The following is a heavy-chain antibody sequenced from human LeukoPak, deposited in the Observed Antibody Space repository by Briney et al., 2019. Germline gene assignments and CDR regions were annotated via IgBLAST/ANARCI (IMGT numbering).Heavy chain of an antibody. CDR3: AGHSGSGSLSRPFDP. CDR1: GASVSSGSFY. J-gene: IGHJ5*02. CDR2: IYYTGST. V-gene: IGHV4-39*01. D-gene: IGHD3-10*01. Sequence: PSETLSLTCSVSGASVSSGSFYWGWLRQSPGKGLEWIATIYYTGSTYYDPSLKSRVSISIDTSNNQFSLNVKSVSAADTAVYYCAGHSGSGSLSRPFDPWGQGTLVTVTS.